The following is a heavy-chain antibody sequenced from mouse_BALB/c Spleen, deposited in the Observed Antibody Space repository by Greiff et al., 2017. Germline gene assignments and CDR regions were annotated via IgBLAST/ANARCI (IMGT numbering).Heavy chain of an antibody. CDR1: GFTFSSYY. CDR3: ARRNYYGSSYYWYFDV. Sequence: EVQRVESGGGLVKLGGSLKLSCAASGFTFSSYYMSWVRQTPEKRLELVAAINSNGGSTYYPDTVKGRFTISRDNAKNTLYLQMSSLKSEDTALYYCARRNYYGSSYYWYFDVWGAGTTVTVSS. J-gene: IGHJ1*01. CDR2: INSNGGST. V-gene: IGHV5-6-2*01. D-gene: IGHD1-1*01.